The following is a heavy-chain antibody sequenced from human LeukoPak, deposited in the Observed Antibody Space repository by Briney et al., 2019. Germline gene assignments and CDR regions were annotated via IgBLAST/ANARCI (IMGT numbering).Heavy chain of an antibody. CDR2: ISSNGGST. D-gene: IGHD3-16*02. CDR3: ARSWAPMITFGGVIVHAFDI. V-gene: IGHV3-64*01. J-gene: IGHJ3*02. CDR1: GFTFSSYA. Sequence: GGSLRLSCAASGFTFSSYAMHWVRQAPGKGLEYVSAISSNGGSTYYANSVKGRFTISRDNSKNTLYLQMGSLRAEDMAVYYCARSWAPMITFGGVIVHAFDIWGQGTMVTVSS.